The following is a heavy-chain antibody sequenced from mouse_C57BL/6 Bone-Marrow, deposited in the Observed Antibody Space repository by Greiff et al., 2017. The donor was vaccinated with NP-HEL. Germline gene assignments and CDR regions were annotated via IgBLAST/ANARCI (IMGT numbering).Heavy chain of an antibody. Sequence: LVESVAELVRPGASVKLSCTASGFNIKNTYMHWVKQRPEQGLEWIGRIDPANGNTKYAPKFQGKATITADTSSNTAYLQLSSLTSEDTAISYCAWVYYGYDDWYIDVWGTGTTVTVSS. CDR1: GFNIKNTY. CDR3: AWVYYGYDDWYIDV. V-gene: IGHV14-3*01. J-gene: IGHJ1*03. D-gene: IGHD2-2*01. CDR2: IDPANGNT.